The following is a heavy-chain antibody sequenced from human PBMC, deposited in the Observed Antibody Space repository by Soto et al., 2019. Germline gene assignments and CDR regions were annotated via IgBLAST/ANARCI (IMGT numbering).Heavy chain of an antibody. CDR2: IYYSGST. J-gene: IGHJ4*02. CDR1: GGSISSGDYY. V-gene: IGHV4-30-4*01. D-gene: IGHD3-3*01. Sequence: SLTCTVSGGSISSGDYYWSWIRQPPGKGLEWIGYIYYSGSTYYNPSLKSRVTISVDTSKNQFSLKLSSVTAADTAVYYCARARYDFWTQSIFDYWGQGTLVTVSS. CDR3: ARARYDFWTQSIFDY.